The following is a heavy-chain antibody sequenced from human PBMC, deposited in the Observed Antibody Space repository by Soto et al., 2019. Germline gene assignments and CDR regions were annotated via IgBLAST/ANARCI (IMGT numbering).Heavy chain of an antibody. CDR2: IIPIFGTA. CDR3: ARGPAPSYYYYGLDV. Sequence: GASVKVSCKASGGTFSSYAISWVRQAPGQGLEWMGGIIPIFGTANYAQKFQGRVTITADKSTSTAYMELSSLRSEDTAVYYCARGPAPSYYYYGLDVWGQGTTVTVSS. V-gene: IGHV1-69*06. CDR1: GGTFSSYA. J-gene: IGHJ6*02.